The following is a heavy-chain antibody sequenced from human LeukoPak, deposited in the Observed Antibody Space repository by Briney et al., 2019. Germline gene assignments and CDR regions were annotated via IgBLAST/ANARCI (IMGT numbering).Heavy chain of an antibody. J-gene: IGHJ4*02. D-gene: IGHD3-16*01. CDR1: GGSFSGYY. CDR3: ARGPHNQKYLGWGSHGR. V-gene: IGHV4-34*01. Sequence: PSETLSLTCAVYGGSFSGYYWSWIRQPPGKGLEWIGEINHSGSTNYNPSLKSRVTISVDTSKNQFSLKLSSVTAADTALYYCARGPHNQKYLGWGSHGRWGQGPLVTVSS. CDR2: INHSGST.